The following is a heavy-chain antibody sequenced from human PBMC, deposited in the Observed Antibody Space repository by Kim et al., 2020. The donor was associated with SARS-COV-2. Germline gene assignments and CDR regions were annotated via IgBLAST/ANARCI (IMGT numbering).Heavy chain of an antibody. J-gene: IGHJ4*02. CDR2: VKVGNGNT. Sequence: ASVKVSCKASGYTFTSYAIHWVRQAPGQSLEWMGWVKVGNGNTKYSQKFQDRVNITRDKSANTAYMDLSSMTSEDTATYYCARDGGATFGGVIVALGYWGQGTLVTVSS. CDR3: ARDGGATFGGVIVALGY. V-gene: IGHV1-3*01. D-gene: IGHD3-16*01. CDR1: GYTFTSYA.